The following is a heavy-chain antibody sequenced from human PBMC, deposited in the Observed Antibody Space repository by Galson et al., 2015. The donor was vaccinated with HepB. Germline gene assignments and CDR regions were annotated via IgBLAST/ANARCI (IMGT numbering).Heavy chain of an antibody. J-gene: IGHJ6*02. D-gene: IGHD3-22*01. V-gene: IGHV1-3*01. CDR3: ARFYDSSGYYLYYYYGMDV. CDR1: GYTFTSYA. Sequence: SVKVSCKASGYTFTSYAMHWVRQAPGQRLEWMGWINAGNGNTKYSQKFQGRVTITRDTSASTAYMELSSLRSEDTAVYYCARFYDSSGYYLYYYYGMDVWGQGTTVTVSS. CDR2: INAGNGNT.